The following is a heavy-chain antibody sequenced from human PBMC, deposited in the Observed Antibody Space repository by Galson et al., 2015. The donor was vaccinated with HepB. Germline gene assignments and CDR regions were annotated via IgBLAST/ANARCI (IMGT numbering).Heavy chain of an antibody. D-gene: IGHD6-19*01. CDR3: ARSHSSGWERGNWFDP. CDR1: GYSFTSYW. J-gene: IGHJ5*02. CDR2: IYPGDSDT. Sequence: QSGAEVKKPGESLKISCKGSGYSFTSYWIGWVRQMPGKGLEWMGIIYPGDSDTRYSPSFQGQVTISADKSISTAYLQWSSLKASDTAMYYCARSHSSGWERGNWFDPWGQGTLVTVSS. V-gene: IGHV5-51*01.